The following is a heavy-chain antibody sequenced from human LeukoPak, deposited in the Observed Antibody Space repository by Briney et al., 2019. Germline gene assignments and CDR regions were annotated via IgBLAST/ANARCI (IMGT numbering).Heavy chain of an antibody. CDR1: GYTLTGYY. J-gene: IGHJ4*02. Sequence: ASVKVSCKASGYTLTGYYMHWVRQAPGQGFEWMGWINPNTGGTNYAQNFQGRATMTRETSISTAYMELSGLRSDDTAVYYCASYPRYSSSPPFDYWGQGTLVTVSS. CDR3: ASYPRYSSSPPFDY. CDR2: INPNTGGT. V-gene: IGHV1-2*02. D-gene: IGHD6-6*01.